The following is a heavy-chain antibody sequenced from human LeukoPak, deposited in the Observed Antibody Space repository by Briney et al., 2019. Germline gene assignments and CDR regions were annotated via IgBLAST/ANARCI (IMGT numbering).Heavy chain of an antibody. V-gene: IGHV4-39*01. Sequence: SETLSLTCTVSGGSISSSSYYWGWIRQPPGKGLEWIGSIYYSGSTYYNPSLKSRVTISVDTSKNQFSLKLSSVTAADTAVYYCARGGNYDILTGYYINWFDPWGQGTLVTVSS. J-gene: IGHJ5*02. D-gene: IGHD3-9*01. CDR1: GGSISSSSYY. CDR3: ARGGNYDILTGYYINWFDP. CDR2: IYYSGST.